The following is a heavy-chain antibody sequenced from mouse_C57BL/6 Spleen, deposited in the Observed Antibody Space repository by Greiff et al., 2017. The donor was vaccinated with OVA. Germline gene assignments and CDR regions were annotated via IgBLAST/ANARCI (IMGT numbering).Heavy chain of an antibody. CDR2: IHPNSGST. CDR1: GYTFTSYW. J-gene: IGHJ4*01. CDR3: ARKDYDADMDY. Sequence: QVHVKQPGAELVKPGASVKLSCKASGYTFTSYWMHWVKQRPGQGLEWIGMIHPNSGSTNYNEKFKSKATLTVDKSSSTAYMQLSSLTSEDSAVYYCARKDYDADMDYWGQGTSVTVSS. D-gene: IGHD2-4*01. V-gene: IGHV1-64*01.